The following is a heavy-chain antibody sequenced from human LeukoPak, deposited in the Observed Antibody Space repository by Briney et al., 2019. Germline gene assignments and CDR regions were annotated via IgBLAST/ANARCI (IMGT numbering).Heavy chain of an antibody. Sequence: GGSLRLSCAASGFRFDDYGMSWVRHAPGRGLEWVSGINWNGGSTSYADSVKGRFTISRDNAKNSVYLQMNSLRADDTAFYYCARDLWGSSSSELASFDYWGQGTLDTVSS. CDR1: GFRFDDYG. CDR3: ARDLWGSSSSELASFDY. V-gene: IGHV3-20*04. CDR2: INWNGGST. D-gene: IGHD6-6*01. J-gene: IGHJ4*02.